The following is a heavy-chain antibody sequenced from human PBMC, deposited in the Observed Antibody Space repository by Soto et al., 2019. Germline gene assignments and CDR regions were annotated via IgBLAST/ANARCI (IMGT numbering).Heavy chain of an antibody. D-gene: IGHD4-17*01. CDR1: GYSFTSYW. Sequence: GESLKISCKGSGYSFTSYWISWVRQMPGKGLEWMGRIDPSDSYTNYSPSFQGHVTISADKSISTAYLQWSSLKASDTAMYYRARRSTVTNYYFDYWGQGTLVTVSS. CDR3: ARRSTVTNYYFDY. J-gene: IGHJ4*02. CDR2: IDPSDSYT. V-gene: IGHV5-10-1*01.